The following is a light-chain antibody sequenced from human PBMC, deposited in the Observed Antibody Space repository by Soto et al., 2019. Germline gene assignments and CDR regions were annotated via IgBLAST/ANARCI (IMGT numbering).Light chain of an antibody. CDR2: DAS. Sequence: AIQLTQSPSSLSASVGERVTITCRASQDTRNALGWYQHKPGKAPTFLIYDASPLETGVPSRFSGSGSGTEFTLTISSLQPDDFATFYCQQYDTFPRTFGQGTKV. J-gene: IGKJ1*01. CDR1: QDTRNA. V-gene: IGKV1-13*02. CDR3: QQYDTFPRT.